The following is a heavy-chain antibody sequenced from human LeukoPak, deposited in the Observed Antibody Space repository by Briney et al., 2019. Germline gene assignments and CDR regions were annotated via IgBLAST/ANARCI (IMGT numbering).Heavy chain of an antibody. V-gene: IGHV3-23*01. CDR2: ISGSGGST. CDR1: GFTFSSYG. Sequence: GGSLRLSCAASGFTFSSYGMHWVRQAPGKGLEWVSAISGSGGSTYYADSVKGRFTISRDNSKNTLYLQMNSLRAEAVYYCAKRPYYYDSSGYYGYWGQGTLVTVSS. J-gene: IGHJ4*02. D-gene: IGHD3-22*01. CDR3: AKRPYYYDSSGYYGY.